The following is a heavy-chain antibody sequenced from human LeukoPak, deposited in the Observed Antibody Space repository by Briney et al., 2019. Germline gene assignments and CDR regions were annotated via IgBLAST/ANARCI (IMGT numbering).Heavy chain of an antibody. Sequence: SETLSLTCTVSGYSISSGYYWGWIRQPPGKGLEWIGSIYHSGSTYYNPSLKSRVTISVDTSKNQFSLKLSSVTAADTAVYYCARVPAALYYFDYWGQGTLVTVSS. CDR3: ARVPAALYYFDY. J-gene: IGHJ4*02. V-gene: IGHV4-38-2*02. CDR1: GYSISSGYY. CDR2: IYHSGST. D-gene: IGHD2-2*01.